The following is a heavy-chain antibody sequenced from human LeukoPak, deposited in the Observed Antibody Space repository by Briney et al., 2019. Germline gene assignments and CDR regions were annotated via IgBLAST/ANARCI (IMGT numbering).Heavy chain of an antibody. Sequence: GGSLRLSCAASGFTFSSYGMHWVRQAPGKGLEWVAVISYDGSNKYYADSVKGRFTISRDNSKNTLYLQMSSLRAEDTAVYYCAKERVDCSSTSCYAYYFDYRGQGTLVTVSS. D-gene: IGHD2-2*01. V-gene: IGHV3-30*18. CDR2: ISYDGSNK. CDR3: AKERVDCSSTSCYAYYFDY. CDR1: GFTFSSYG. J-gene: IGHJ4*02.